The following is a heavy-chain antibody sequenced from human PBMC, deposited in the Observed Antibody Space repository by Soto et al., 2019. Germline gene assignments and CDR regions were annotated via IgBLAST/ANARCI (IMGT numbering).Heavy chain of an antibody. V-gene: IGHV3-7*01. Sequence: VQLVESGGGLVQPGGSLRLSCAASGFTFSSYWMSWVRQAPGKGLEWVANIKQDGSEKYYVDSVKGRFTISRDNAKNSLYLQMNSLRAEDTAVYYCARSQYCSSTSCLYYYYYYMDVWGKGTTVTVSS. J-gene: IGHJ6*03. D-gene: IGHD2-2*01. CDR1: GFTFSSYW. CDR2: IKQDGSEK. CDR3: ARSQYCSSTSCLYYYYYYMDV.